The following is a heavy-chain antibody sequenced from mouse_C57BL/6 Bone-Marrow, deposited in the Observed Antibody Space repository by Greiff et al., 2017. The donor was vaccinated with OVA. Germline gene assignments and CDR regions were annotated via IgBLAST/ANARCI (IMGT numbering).Heavy chain of an antibody. J-gene: IGHJ1*03. CDR2: IDPENGDT. D-gene: IGHD1-1*01. V-gene: IGHV14-4*01. CDR1: GFNIKDDY. Sequence: EVQLQQSGAELVRPGASVKLSCTASGFNIKDDYMHWVKQRPEQGLEWIGWIDPENGDTEYASKFQGKATITADTSSNTAYLQLSSLTSEDTAVYYCTDYYGSSYRYFDVWGRGTTVTVSS. CDR3: TDYYGSSYRYFDV.